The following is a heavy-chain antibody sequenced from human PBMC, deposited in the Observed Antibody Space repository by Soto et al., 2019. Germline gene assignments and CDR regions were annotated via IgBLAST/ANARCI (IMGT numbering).Heavy chain of an antibody. V-gene: IGHV3-74*01. CDR1: GFTFSSYW. D-gene: IGHD2-15*01. CDR3: ASHPMVAATPGDY. CDR2: INSDGSST. J-gene: IGHJ4*02. Sequence: GGSLRLSCAASGFTFSSYWMHWVRQAPGKGLVWVSRINSDGSSTSYADSVKGRFTISRDNAKNTLYLQMNSLRAEDTAVYYCASHPMVAATPGDYWGQGTLVTVSS.